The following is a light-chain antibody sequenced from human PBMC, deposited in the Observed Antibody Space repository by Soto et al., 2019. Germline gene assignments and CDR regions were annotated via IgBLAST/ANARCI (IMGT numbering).Light chain of an antibody. Sequence: DIQITQSPSTLSASVGDRVTITCRASQSISSWLAWYQQKPGKAPKLLIYDASSLESGVPSRFSGSGSGTEFTLTISSLQPDNFATYYCQQYNRDFGQGNKLEIK. CDR2: DAS. V-gene: IGKV1-5*01. CDR1: QSISSW. CDR3: QQYNRD. J-gene: IGKJ2*01.